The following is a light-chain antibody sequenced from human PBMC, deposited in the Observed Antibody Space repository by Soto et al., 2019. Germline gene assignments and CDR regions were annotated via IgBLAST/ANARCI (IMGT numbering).Light chain of an antibody. Sequence: EIVLTQSPSTLSLSQAEGATLSCRASQSVSSSYIAWYQQRPGQTPSLLIYGASTRATGIPDRFSGSGSGTHFTLTISRLEPGDFAVYYCQHFGGTTFTFGQGTRLEIK. J-gene: IGKJ5*01. CDR1: QSVSSSY. CDR3: QHFGGTTFT. CDR2: GAS. V-gene: IGKV3-20*01.